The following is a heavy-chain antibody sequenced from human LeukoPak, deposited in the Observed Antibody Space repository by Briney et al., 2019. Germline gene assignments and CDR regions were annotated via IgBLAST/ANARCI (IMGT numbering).Heavy chain of an antibody. Sequence: GGSLRLSCAASGFTFSSYGMHWVRQAPGKGLEWVSAISGSGGSTYYADSVKGRFTISRDNSKNTLYLQMNSLRAEDTAVYYCAKADYDFWSGLGLSYFDYWGQGTLVTASS. CDR2: ISGSGGST. CDR1: GFTFSSYG. V-gene: IGHV3-23*01. D-gene: IGHD3-3*01. J-gene: IGHJ4*02. CDR3: AKADYDFWSGLGLSYFDY.